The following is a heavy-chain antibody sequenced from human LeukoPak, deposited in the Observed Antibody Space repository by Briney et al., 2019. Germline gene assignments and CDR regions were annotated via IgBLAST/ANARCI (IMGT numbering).Heavy chain of an antibody. V-gene: IGHV3-23*01. J-gene: IGHJ4*02. CDR3: AKDKGIAVAGGVWGFDY. D-gene: IGHD6-19*01. Sequence: PGGSLRLSCAASGFTFSSYAMSWVRQAPGKGLEWVSAISGSGGSTYYADSVKCRFTISRDNSKNTLYLQMNSLRAEDTAVYYCAKDKGIAVAGGVWGFDYWGQGTLVTVSS. CDR1: GFTFSSYA. CDR2: ISGSGGST.